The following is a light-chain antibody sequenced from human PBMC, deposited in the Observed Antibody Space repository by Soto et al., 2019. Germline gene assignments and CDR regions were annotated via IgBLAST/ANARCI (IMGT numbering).Light chain of an antibody. V-gene: IGLV2-8*01. CDR3: SSYEGTNSHVL. CDR1: ISDVGGYNY. Sequence: QSALTQPPSASGSPGQSVTISCTGTISDVGGYNYVSWYQHHPGKAPRLMIYEVSKRSSGVPDRFSGSKSGNTASLTVSGLQAEDEADYYCSSYEGTNSHVLFGEGTKLTVL. J-gene: IGLJ2*01. CDR2: EVS.